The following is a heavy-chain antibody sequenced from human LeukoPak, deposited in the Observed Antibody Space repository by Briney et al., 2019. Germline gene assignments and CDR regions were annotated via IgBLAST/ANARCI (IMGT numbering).Heavy chain of an antibody. CDR2: INHSGST. CDR3: ARGRISSWYYYYMDV. D-gene: IGHD6-13*01. V-gene: IGHV4-34*01. J-gene: IGHJ6*03. CDR1: GGSFSGYY. Sequence: PSETLSLTCAVYGGSFSGYYWSWLRPPPGKGLEGIGEINHSGSTNYNPSLKSRVTISVDTSKNQFSLKLSSVTAADTAVYYCARGRISSWYYYYMDVWGKGTTVTVSS.